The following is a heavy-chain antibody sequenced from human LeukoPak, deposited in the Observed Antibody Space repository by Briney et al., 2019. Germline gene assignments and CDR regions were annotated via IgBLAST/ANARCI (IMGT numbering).Heavy chain of an antibody. CDR3: ARPHGDTYYYDSSGYPFDY. Sequence: ASVKVSCKASGYTFTSYGISWVRQAPGQGLEWMGWINPNSGGTNYAQKFQGRVTMTRDTSISTAYMELSRLRSDDTAVYYCARPHGDTYYYDSSGYPFDYWGQGTLVTVSS. CDR2: INPNSGGT. V-gene: IGHV1-2*02. J-gene: IGHJ4*02. D-gene: IGHD3-22*01. CDR1: GYTFTSYG.